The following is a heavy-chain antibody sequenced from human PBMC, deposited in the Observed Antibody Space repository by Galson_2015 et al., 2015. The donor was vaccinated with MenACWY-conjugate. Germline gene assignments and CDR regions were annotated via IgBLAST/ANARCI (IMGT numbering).Heavy chain of an antibody. D-gene: IGHD1-26*01. CDR3: ARSGYYIDY. CDR1: GFTFNGYN. Sequence: SLRLSCAASGFTFNGYNMNWVRQAPGKGLEWISYISSSGSTIYYADSVKGRFTISRDNAKNTLYLQMNSLRAEDTAVYYCARSGYYIDYWGQGTLVTVSS. V-gene: IGHV3-48*01. J-gene: IGHJ4*02. CDR2: ISSSGSTI.